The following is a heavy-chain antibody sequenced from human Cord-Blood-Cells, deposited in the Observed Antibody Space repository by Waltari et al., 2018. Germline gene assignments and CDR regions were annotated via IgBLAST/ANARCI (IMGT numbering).Heavy chain of an antibody. Sequence: QVQLVQSGAEVKKPGASVKVSCKASGYTFTGYYMPWVRQAPGQGLEWRGWINPNSGGTNYAQKLQSRVTMTRDTSISTAYMELSRLRSDDTAVYYCARVDIVVVPAAISYFDYWGQGTLVTVSS. CDR1: GYTFTGYY. CDR2: INPNSGGT. CDR3: ARVDIVVVPAAISYFDY. D-gene: IGHD2-2*03. J-gene: IGHJ4*02. V-gene: IGHV1-2*02.